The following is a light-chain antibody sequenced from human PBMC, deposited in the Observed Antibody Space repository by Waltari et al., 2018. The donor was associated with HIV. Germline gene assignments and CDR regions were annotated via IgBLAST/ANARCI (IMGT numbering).Light chain of an antibody. CDR3: GTWDRSLSGGV. J-gene: IGLJ2*01. CDR1: TSNIGSNS. V-gene: IGLV1-51*02. CDR2: END. Sequence: QSVLTQPPSVSAAPGPKVTISCSGSTSNIGSNSVSWYQQLPGTAPKLLIYENDKRPSGISDRFSGFKSGSAATLGITGLQTGDEADYYCGTWDRSLSGGVFGGGTKLTVL.